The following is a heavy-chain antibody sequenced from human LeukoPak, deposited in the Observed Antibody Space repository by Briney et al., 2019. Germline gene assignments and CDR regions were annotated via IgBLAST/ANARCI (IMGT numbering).Heavy chain of an antibody. Sequence: PGGSLRLSCAASGFTFSSYWMSWVRQAPGKGLEWVANIKQDGSEKYYVDSVKGRFTISRDNAKNSLYPQMNSLRAEDTAVYYCARGVTHKWGYFDYWGQGTLVTVSS. J-gene: IGHJ4*02. CDR1: GFTFSSYW. D-gene: IGHD7-27*01. V-gene: IGHV3-7*04. CDR3: ARGVTHKWGYFDY. CDR2: IKQDGSEK.